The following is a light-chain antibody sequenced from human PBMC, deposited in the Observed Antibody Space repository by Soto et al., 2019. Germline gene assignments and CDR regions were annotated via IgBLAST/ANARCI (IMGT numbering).Light chain of an antibody. J-gene: IGKJ1*01. V-gene: IGKV3D-7*01. CDR2: GAS. CDR1: QSVSSSY. Sequence: PGVRVTLSCRASQSVSSSYLTWYQQKPGQAPRLLIYGASTTATSIPARFSGSGSGTDFTLTISSLQPEDFAVYYCQQDYNLPRAFGQGTKVDIK. CDR3: QQDYNLPRA.